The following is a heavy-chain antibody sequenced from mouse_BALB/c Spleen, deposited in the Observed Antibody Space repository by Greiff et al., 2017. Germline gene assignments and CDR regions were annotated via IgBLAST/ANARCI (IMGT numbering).Heavy chain of an antibody. V-gene: IGHV14-4*02. CDR1: GFYIKDYY. CDR3: NARAMDY. J-gene: IGHJ4*01. CDR2: IDPENGDT. Sequence: VQLQQSGAELVRSGPSVKLSCTASGFYIKDYYMHWVKQRPEQGLEWIGWIDPENGDTEYAPKFQGKATMTADTSSNTAYLQLSSLTSEDTAVYYCNARAMDYWGQGTSVTVAS.